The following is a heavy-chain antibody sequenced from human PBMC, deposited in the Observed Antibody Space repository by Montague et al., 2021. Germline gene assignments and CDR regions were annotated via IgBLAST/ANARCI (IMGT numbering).Heavy chain of an antibody. CDR3: ARDQGQGYCGGDCYVGFDY. V-gene: IGHV3-7*01. J-gene: IGHJ4*02. Sequence: SLRLSCAASGFTFSNYWMSWVRQAPGKGLEWVANIKQDGSEKHYXDSVKGRFTISRDNAKNSLYLQMNSLRAEDTAVYFCARDQGQGYCGGDCYVGFDYWGQGTLVTVSS. D-gene: IGHD2-21*01. CDR1: GFTFSNYW. CDR2: IKQDGSEK.